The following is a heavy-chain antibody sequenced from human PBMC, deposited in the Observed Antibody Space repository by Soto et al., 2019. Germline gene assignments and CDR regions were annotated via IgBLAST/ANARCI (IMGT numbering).Heavy chain of an antibody. V-gene: IGHV2-5*02. CDR1: GFSFSTTGMG. D-gene: IGHD3-10*01. CDR3: VHRHYYGSGSLGVDV. CDR2: LYWADDK. J-gene: IGHJ6*02. Sequence: QITLKESGPTLVRPTETLTLTCSFSGFSFSTTGMGVGWVRQPPGEALEWLALLYWADDKRYSPSLKSRLTTXADTSITLVVLIMTSMDVVDKATYSCVHRHYYGSGSLGVDVWGQGITVTVSS.